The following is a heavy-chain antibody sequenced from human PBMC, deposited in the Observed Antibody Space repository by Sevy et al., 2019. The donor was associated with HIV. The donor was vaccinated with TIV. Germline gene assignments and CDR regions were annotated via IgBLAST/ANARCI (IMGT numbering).Heavy chain of an antibody. J-gene: IGHJ6*02. CDR2: ISGSDDSGGDDTI. D-gene: IGHD3-16*01. CDR1: GFTLSDYY. CDR3: ARDHVKDGKGGDYYYHAWTS. Sequence: GGSLRLSCTASGFTLSDYYMSWIRQAPGKGLQWISYISGSDDSGGDDTIYYADSVKGRFTISRDNAKNSLYLQMSSLRADDTAVYYCARDHVKDGKGGDYYYHAWTSGAEGPRSPSP. V-gene: IGHV3-11*01.